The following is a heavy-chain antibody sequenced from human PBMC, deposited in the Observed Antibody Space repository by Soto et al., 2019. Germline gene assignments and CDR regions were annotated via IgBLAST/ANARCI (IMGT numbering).Heavy chain of an antibody. CDR3: ARDNGDIVAADGY. D-gene: IGHD5-12*01. Sequence: PGGSLRLSCAASGFTVSSNYMSWVRQAPGKGLEWVSVIYSGGSTYYADSVKGRFTISRDNSKNTLYLQMNSLRAEDTAVYYCARDNGDIVAADGYWGQGTLVTVSS. V-gene: IGHV3-66*01. CDR1: GFTVSSNY. CDR2: IYSGGST. J-gene: IGHJ4*02.